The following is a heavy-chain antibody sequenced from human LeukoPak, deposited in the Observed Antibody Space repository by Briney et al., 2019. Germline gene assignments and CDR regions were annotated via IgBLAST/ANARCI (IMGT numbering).Heavy chain of an antibody. Sequence: SETLSLTCTVSGGSLSSYYWSWLRQPPGKGLEWIGYIYYSGSTNYNPSLTSRVTISVDTSKNKFSLKLSSVTAADTAVYYCARVRIQPHLQLWLPVPRHIDYWGQGTLVTVSS. CDR3: ARVRIQPHLQLWLPVPRHIDY. CDR1: GGSLSSYY. CDR2: IYYSGST. D-gene: IGHD5-18*01. V-gene: IGHV4-59*12. J-gene: IGHJ4*02.